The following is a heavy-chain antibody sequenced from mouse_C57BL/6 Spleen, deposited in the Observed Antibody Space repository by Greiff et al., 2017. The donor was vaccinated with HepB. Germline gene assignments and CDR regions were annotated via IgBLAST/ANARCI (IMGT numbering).Heavy chain of an antibody. CDR1: GYTFTDYN. J-gene: IGHJ4*01. CDR2: INPNNGGT. V-gene: IGHV1-18*01. D-gene: IGHD1-1*01. Sequence: VQLQQSGPELVKPGASVKIPCKASGYTFTDYNMDWVKQSHGKSLEWIGDINPNNGGTIYNQKFKGKATLTVDKSSSTAYMELRSLTSEDTAVYYCARAHYYYGSSYYYYAMDYWGQGTSVTVSS. CDR3: ARAHYYYGSSYYYYAMDY.